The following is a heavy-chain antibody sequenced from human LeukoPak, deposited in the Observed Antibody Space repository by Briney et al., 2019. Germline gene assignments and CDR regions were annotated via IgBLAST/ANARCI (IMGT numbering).Heavy chain of an antibody. Sequence: SQTLSPTCAISGDSVSSNSAAWNWIRQSPSRGLEWLGRTHYRSKWYNDYAVSVKSRITINPDTSKNQFSLQLNSVTPEDTAVYYCARGERNLRAYYFDYWGQGTLVTVSS. D-gene: IGHD1-14*01. J-gene: IGHJ4*02. CDR1: GDSVSSNSAA. CDR3: ARGERNLRAYYFDY. V-gene: IGHV6-1*01. CDR2: THYRSKWYN.